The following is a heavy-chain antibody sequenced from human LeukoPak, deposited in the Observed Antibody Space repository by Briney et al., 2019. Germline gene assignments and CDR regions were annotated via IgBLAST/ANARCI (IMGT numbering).Heavy chain of an antibody. CDR2: IYYSGST. CDR1: GGSISSYY. Sequence: SETLSLTCTVAGGSISSYYWSWIRQPPGKGLEWIGYIYYSGSTNYNPSIKSRVTISVDTSKNQFSLKLSSGTAADTAVYYCARDRFFDWNDSDAFDIWGQGTMVTVSS. D-gene: IGHD1-1*01. J-gene: IGHJ3*02. V-gene: IGHV4-59*01. CDR3: ARDRFFDWNDSDAFDI.